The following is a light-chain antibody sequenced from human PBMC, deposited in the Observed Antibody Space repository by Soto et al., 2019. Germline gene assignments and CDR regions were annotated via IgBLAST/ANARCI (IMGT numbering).Light chain of an antibody. CDR3: HSRA. Sequence: DIQMTQSPSTLSASVGERVTITCRASQSISSRLAWYQQKPGRAPKLLIYDASTLESGVPSRFSGSGSETEFTLTISRLQPDDFATYFCHSRAFGQGTRLEIK. CDR1: QSISSR. CDR2: DAS. J-gene: IGKJ5*01. V-gene: IGKV1-5*01.